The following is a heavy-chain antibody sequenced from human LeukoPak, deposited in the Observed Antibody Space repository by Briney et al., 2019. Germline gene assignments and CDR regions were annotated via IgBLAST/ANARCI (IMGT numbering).Heavy chain of an antibody. V-gene: IGHV6-1*01. D-gene: IGHD1-26*01. Sequence: SQTLSLTCAISGDSVSSNSAAWNWIRQSPSRGLEWLGRTYYRSKWYNDYAVSVKSRITINPDTSKNQFSLQLNSVTPEDTAVYYRARDFAYSGSYYYYYYMDVWGKGTTVTISS. CDR1: GDSVSSNSAA. J-gene: IGHJ6*03. CDR3: ARDFAYSGSYYYYYYMDV. CDR2: TYYRSKWYN.